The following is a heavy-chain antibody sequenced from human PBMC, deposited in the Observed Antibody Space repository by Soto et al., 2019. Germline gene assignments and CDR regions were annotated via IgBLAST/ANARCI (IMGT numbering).Heavy chain of an antibody. CDR3: ARDPHEYWTSYWFDP. CDR2: ISAYDGKT. V-gene: IGHV1-18*01. Sequence: ASVKVSFKASGYNFNIYGINWLRQAPGQGLELMGWISAYDGKTTYAEKFQGRVTMTTDASTSTAYMELRSLRSDDTAVYYCARDPHEYWTSYWFDPWGQGTLVTVSS. D-gene: IGHD3-3*01. J-gene: IGHJ5*02. CDR1: GYNFNIYG.